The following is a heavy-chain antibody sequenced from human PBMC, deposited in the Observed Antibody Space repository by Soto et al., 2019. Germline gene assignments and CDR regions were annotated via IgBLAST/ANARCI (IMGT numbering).Heavy chain of an antibody. V-gene: IGHV5-51*01. Sequence: RESLKISCKGSGYSFTSYWIGWVRQMPGKGLEWMGIIYPGDSDTRYSPSFQGQVTISADKSISTAYLQWSSLKASDTAMYYCARQVNEVETTEDAFDIWGQGTMVTVSS. CDR3: ARQVNEVETTEDAFDI. CDR2: IYPGDSDT. J-gene: IGHJ3*02. CDR1: GYSFTSYW. D-gene: IGHD1-1*01.